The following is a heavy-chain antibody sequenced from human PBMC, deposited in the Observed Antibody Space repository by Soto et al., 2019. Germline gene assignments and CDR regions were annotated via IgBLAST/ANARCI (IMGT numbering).Heavy chain of an antibody. CDR1: GYTFTSYG. V-gene: IGHV1-18*01. CDR2: ISAYNGNT. J-gene: IGHJ6*02. D-gene: IGHD3-3*01. Sequence: ASVKVSCKASGYTFTSYGISWVRQAPGQGLEWMGWISAYNGNTNYAQKLQGRVTMTTDTSTSTAYMELRSLRSDDTAVYYCAREGAKYYDFYYYGMDVWGQGTTVTVSS. CDR3: AREGAKYYDFYYYGMDV.